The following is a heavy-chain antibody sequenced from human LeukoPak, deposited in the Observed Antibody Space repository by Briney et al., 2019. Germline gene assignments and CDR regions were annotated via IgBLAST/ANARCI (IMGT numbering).Heavy chain of an antibody. V-gene: IGHV4-34*01. D-gene: IGHD3-22*01. CDR3: ARGHGDYYDSSGEPDY. CDR2: INHSGST. Sequence: PSETLSLTCAVYGGSFSGYYWSWIRQPPGKGLEWIGEINHSGSTNYNPSLKSRVTISVDTSKNQFSLKLSSVTAADTAVYYCARGHGDYYDSSGEPDYWGQGTLVTVSS. CDR1: GGSFSGYY. J-gene: IGHJ4*02.